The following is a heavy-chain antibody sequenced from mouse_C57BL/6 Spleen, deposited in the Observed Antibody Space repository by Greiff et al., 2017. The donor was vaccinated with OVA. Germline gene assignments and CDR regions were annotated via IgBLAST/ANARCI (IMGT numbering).Heavy chain of an antibody. CDR3: TAPYGNYWYFDV. CDR1: GFTFSNYW. Sequence: EVKLEESGGGLVQPGGSMKLSCVASGFTFSNYWMNWVRQSPEKGLEWVAQIRLKSDNYATHYAESVKGRFTISRDDSKSSVYLQMNNLRAEDTGIYYCTAPYGNYWYFDVWGTGTTVTVSS. D-gene: IGHD2-1*01. CDR2: IRLKSDNYAT. V-gene: IGHV6-3*01. J-gene: IGHJ1*03.